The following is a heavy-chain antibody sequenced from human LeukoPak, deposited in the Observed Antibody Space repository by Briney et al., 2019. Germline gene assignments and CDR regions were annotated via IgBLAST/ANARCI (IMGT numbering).Heavy chain of an antibody. CDR2: SDLEDAET. J-gene: IGHJ6*02. CDR3: ATGTPADLRGLDV. CDR1: VDTLSELS. D-gene: IGHD2-2*01. Sequence: ASVKVSCKVSVDTLSELSIHWVRQAPGKGLEWMGGSDLEDAETIYTEKFQDRVTMTEDTSTDTAYMELNSLTSEDTAVYFCATGTPADLRGLDVWGQGTTVTVTS. V-gene: IGHV1-24*01.